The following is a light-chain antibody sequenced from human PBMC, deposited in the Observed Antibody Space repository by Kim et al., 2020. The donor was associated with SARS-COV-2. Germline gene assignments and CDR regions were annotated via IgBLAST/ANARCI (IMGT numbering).Light chain of an antibody. V-gene: IGKV1-9*01. Sequence: IQLTQSPSSLSASVGDRVTITCRASQGISSYLTWYQQKPGKAPEVLIYAASTLQSGVPSRFSGSGSGTDFTLTISSLQPEDFATYYCQQQNSYPLTFGGGTKVDIK. J-gene: IGKJ4*01. CDR1: QGISSY. CDR3: QQQNSYPLT. CDR2: AAS.